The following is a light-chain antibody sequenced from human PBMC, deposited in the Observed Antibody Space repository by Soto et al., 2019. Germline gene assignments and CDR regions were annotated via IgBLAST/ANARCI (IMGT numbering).Light chain of an antibody. CDR1: QSVDSDY. CDR2: GAS. CDR3: QQYGGSFT. J-gene: IGKJ3*01. Sequence: EIVLTQSPGTLSLSPGERATLSCRASQSVDSDYLAWYQQKPGQAPRLLIYGASSRATGIPDRFSGSGSGTDFTLTIGRLEPEDFAVYYCQQYGGSFTFGPGTKVDIK. V-gene: IGKV3-20*01.